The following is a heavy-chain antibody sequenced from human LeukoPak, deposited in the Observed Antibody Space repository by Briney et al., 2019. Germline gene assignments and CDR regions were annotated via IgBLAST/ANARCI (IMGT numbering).Heavy chain of an antibody. CDR2: LYYSGST. CDR3: ARGRVLRFLEWSPHYYFDY. J-gene: IGHJ4*02. D-gene: IGHD3-3*01. Sequence: GSLRLSCAASGFTFSSYWMSWIRQPPGKGLEWIGYLYYSGSTNYNPSLKSRVTISVDTSKNQFSLKLSSVTAADTAVYYCARGRVLRFLEWSPHYYFDYWGQGTLVTVSS. V-gene: IGHV4-59*01. CDR1: GFTFSSYW.